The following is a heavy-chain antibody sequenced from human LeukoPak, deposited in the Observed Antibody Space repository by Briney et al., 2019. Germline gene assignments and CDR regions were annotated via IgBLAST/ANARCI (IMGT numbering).Heavy chain of an antibody. D-gene: IGHD4-17*01. Sequence: GGSLRLSCAASGFTFSGYAMSWVRQAPGKGLEWVSAISGGGGGSTFYADSVKGRFTISRDNSKNTLYLQMNSLRAEDTAVYYCTKGRCGDYDMDVWGQGTTVTVSS. V-gene: IGHV3-23*01. J-gene: IGHJ6*02. CDR1: GFTFSGYA. CDR3: TKGRCGDYDMDV. CDR2: ISGGGGGST.